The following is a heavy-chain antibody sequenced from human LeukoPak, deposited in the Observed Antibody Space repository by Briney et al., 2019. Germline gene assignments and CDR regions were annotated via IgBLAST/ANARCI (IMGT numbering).Heavy chain of an antibody. J-gene: IGHJ6*04. CDR1: GFTFSDNW. CDR2: IEGDGTGT. CDR3: TRDYYYRMDV. V-gene: IGHV3-74*01. Sequence: GGSLRLSCAASGFTFSDNWTHWVRQAPGKGLVWVSRIEGDGTGTVYVDSLKGRFTISRDNAKNTLYLQMNSLRAEDTAVYYCTRDYYYRMDVWGKGTTVTVSS.